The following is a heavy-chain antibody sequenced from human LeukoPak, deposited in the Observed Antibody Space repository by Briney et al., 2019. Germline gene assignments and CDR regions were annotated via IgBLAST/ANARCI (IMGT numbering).Heavy chain of an antibody. V-gene: IGHV3-23*01. CDR3: AKALDTYGYMRFDF. J-gene: IGHJ4*02. CDR1: GFTFVSYA. Sequence: GRSLRLSCAASGFTFVSYAMTWVRQAPGKGLERVSAINGGGDTTYYADSVKGRFTISRDKSKNTMYLQMNSLRAEDTALYYCAKALDTYGYMRFDFWGQGTLVTVPS. D-gene: IGHD5-18*01. CDR2: INGGGDTT.